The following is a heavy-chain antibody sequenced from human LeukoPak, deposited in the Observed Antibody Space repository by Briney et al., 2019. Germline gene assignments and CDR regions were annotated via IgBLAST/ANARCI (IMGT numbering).Heavy chain of an antibody. CDR2: INPSGGST. D-gene: IGHD5-18*01. CDR1: GYTFTSYY. J-gene: IGHJ4*02. V-gene: IGHV1-46*01. Sequence: ASVKVSCKASGYTFTSYYMHWVRQAPGQGLEWMGIINPSGGSTSYAQKFQGRVTMTRDMSTSTVYMELSSLRSEDTAVYYCARGQRGYSYGLYYFDYWGQGTLVTVSS. CDR3: ARGQRGYSYGLYYFDY.